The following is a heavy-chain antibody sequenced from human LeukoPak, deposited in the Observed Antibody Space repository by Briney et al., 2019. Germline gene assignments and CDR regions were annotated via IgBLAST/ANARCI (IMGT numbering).Heavy chain of an antibody. CDR1: GYTFTGYY. J-gene: IGHJ6*02. D-gene: IGHD1/OR15-1a*01. V-gene: IGHV1-2*04. Sequence: ASVKVSCKASGYTFTGYYMHWVRQAPGQGLEWMGWINPNSGGTNYAQKFQGWVTMTRDTSISTAYMELSRLSSDDTAVYYCARDQNNWNTPYYYYYGMDVWGQGTTVTVSS. CDR2: INPNSGGT. CDR3: ARDQNNWNTPYYYYYGMDV.